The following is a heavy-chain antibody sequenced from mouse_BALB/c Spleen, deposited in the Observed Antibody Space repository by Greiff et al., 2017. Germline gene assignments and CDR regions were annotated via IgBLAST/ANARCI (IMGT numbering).Heavy chain of an antibody. J-gene: IGHJ3*01. CDR3: ARHGLDSATAY. Sequence: EVKLVESGGGLVQPGGSLKLSCAASGFTFSSYTMSWVRQTPEKRLEWVAYISNGGGSTYYPDTVKGRFTISRDNAKNTLYLQMSSLKSEDTAMYYCARHGLDSATAYWGQGTLVTVSA. CDR1: GFTFSSYT. CDR2: ISNGGGST. D-gene: IGHD1-2*01. V-gene: IGHV5-12-2*01.